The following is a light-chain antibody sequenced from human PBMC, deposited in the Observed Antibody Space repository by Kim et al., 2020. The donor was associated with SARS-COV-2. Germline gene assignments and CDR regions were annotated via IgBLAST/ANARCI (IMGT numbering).Light chain of an antibody. V-gene: IGLV6-57*03. J-gene: IGLJ3*02. Sequence: NFMLTQPHSVSESPGKTVIISCTRSSGSIASSFVQWYQQRPGSAPTTVIYEDNQRPSGVPDRFSGSIDSSSNSASLTISGLKTEDEADYYCQSYDSSDQVFGGGTQLTVL. CDR1: SGSIASSF. CDR3: QSYDSSDQV. CDR2: EDN.